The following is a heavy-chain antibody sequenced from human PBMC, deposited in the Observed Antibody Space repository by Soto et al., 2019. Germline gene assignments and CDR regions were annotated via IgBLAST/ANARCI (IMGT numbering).Heavy chain of an antibody. CDR1: GFIFSNNG. CDR2: MSYDGSSK. CDR3: AIVRVADSLLAQ. J-gene: IGHJ4*02. Sequence: GGSLRLSCEGSGFIFSNNGMHWVRQAPGKGLEWVAFMSYDGSSKFVSDSVKGRFTISRDNSKNTLFLHMNNVRLEDTAMYYCAIVRVADSLLAQWGQGTLVTVS. D-gene: IGHD3-10*02. V-gene: IGHV3-30*06.